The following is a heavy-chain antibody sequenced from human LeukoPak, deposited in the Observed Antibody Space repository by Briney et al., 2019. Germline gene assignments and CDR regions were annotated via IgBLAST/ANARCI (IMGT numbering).Heavy chain of an antibody. D-gene: IGHD6-6*01. V-gene: IGHV3-23*01. J-gene: IGHJ6*02. CDR2: ISSGGAYT. CDR1: GFTFSNFA. CDR3: AKDPYSSSSGGPYAMDV. Sequence: PGGSLRVSCAASGFTFSNFAMSWVRQAPGKGLEWVSSISSGGAYTYYADSVKGRFTISRDNSKNTLYLQMNSLRAEDTAVYYCAKDPYSSSSGGPYAMDVWGQGTTVTVSS.